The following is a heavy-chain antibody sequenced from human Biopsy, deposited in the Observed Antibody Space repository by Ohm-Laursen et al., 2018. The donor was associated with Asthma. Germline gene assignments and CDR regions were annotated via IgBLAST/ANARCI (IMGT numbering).Heavy chain of an antibody. CDR3: ARDPAGYYYFDY. CDR1: GFTFSNYG. Sequence: SLRLSCAASGFTFSNYGMHWVRQAPGKGLEWVAVIWDDGRNIYYADSVKGRFTISRDNSKNTLYLQMNSLRAEDTAVYYCARDPAGYYYFDYWGQGTLVTVSS. J-gene: IGHJ4*02. CDR2: IWDDGRNI. D-gene: IGHD3-22*01. V-gene: IGHV3-33*01.